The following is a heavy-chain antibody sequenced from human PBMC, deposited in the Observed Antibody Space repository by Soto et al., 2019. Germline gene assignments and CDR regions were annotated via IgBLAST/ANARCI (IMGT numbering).Heavy chain of an antibody. V-gene: IGHV6-1*01. CDR3: PRAGTTFFGLLPHLDY. Sequence: SQTLSLTCAISGDSVSTTTTAWNWIRQSPSRGLEWLGRTFFGSKGYNDYGESVKGRIIISPDTSKNQFSLQLRSVTPEDTGVYYCPRAGTTFFGLLPHLDYWGQGIMVTVSS. CDR1: GDSVSTTTTA. D-gene: IGHD3-3*01. J-gene: IGHJ4*02. CDR2: TFFGSKGYN.